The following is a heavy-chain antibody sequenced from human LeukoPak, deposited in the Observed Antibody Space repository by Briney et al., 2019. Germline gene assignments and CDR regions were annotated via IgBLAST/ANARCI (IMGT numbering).Heavy chain of an antibody. CDR1: GYTFTSYG. D-gene: IGHD3-22*01. V-gene: IGHV1-18*01. J-gene: IGHJ3*02. Sequence: EASVKVSCKASGYTFTSYGISWVRQAPGQGLEWMGWISAYNGNTNYAQKLQGRVTMTTDTSTSTAYMGLRSVRSDDTAVYYCAREDYYGGAFDIWGQGTMVTVSS. CDR2: ISAYNGNT. CDR3: AREDYYGGAFDI.